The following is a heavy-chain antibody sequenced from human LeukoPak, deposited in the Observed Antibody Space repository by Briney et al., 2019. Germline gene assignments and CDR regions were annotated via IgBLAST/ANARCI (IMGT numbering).Heavy chain of an antibody. V-gene: IGHV3-23*01. J-gene: IGHJ4*02. CDR1: GFTFSSYA. CDR2: ISGSGGST. D-gene: IGHD3-10*01. Sequence: PGGSLRLSCAASGFTFSSYAMSWVRQAPGKGLEWVSAISGSGGSTYYADSVKGRFTISRDNSKNTLYLQMNSLRAEDTAVYYCAKGVNYYGSGSYGFDYWGQGTLVTVSS. CDR3: AKGVNYYGSGSYGFDY.